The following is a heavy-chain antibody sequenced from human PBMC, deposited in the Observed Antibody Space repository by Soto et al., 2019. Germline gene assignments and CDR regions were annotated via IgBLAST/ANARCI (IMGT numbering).Heavy chain of an antibody. CDR2: ISYDGSNK. J-gene: IGHJ6*02. Sequence: GGSLRLSCAASGFTFSSYAMHWVRQAPGKGLEWVAVISYDGSNKYYADSVKGRFTISRDNSKNTLYLQMNSLRDEDTAVYYCARDRTEMGEGKQLEYYYYYGMDVCGQGTTVTVSS. V-gene: IGHV3-30-3*01. D-gene: IGHD6-13*01. CDR1: GFTFSSYA. CDR3: ARDRTEMGEGKQLEYYYYYGMDV.